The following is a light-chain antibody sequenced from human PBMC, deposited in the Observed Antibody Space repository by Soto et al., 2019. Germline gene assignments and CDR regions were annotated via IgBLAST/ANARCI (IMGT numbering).Light chain of an antibody. V-gene: IGLV2-8*01. J-gene: IGLJ1*01. Sequence: QSALTQPPSASGSPGQSVTISCSGTKTGIGVYDFVSWYQHHPGKAPRLIMYEVVQRPSGVPDRFSGSKSSNTSSLTVSGLQAADEADYFCKSYACSNTYVFGSGTKLTVL. CDR2: EVV. CDR3: KSYACSNTYV. CDR1: KTGIGVYDF.